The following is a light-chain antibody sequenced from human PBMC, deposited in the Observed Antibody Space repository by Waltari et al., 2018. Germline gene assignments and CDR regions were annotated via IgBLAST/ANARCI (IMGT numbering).Light chain of an antibody. CDR2: EVS. CDR3: AQGTHWPLT. J-gene: IGKJ4*01. CDR1: QSLVHRDGKTY. Sequence: DVVTTQFPLSLSITPGQPASISCRSSQSLVHRDGKTYLSWFQQKSDQPPRLLIYEVSNRDSGVPDRFSGSGAGTDFTLKISRVDTEDVGVYYCAQGTHWPLTFGGGTKVEI. V-gene: IGKV2-30*02.